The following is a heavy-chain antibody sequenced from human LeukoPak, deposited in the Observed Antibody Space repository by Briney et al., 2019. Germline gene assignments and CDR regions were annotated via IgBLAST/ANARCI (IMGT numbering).Heavy chain of an antibody. D-gene: IGHD3-10*01. CDR2: IYYSGST. J-gene: IGHJ4*02. CDR3: ARLKVTYYYGSGSYLIPGYFDY. V-gene: IGHV4-39*07. Sequence: NSSETLSLTCTVSGGSISSSSYYWGWIRQPPGKGLEWIGSIYYSGSTYYNPSLKSRVTISVDTSKNQFSLKLSSVTAADTAVYYCARLKVTYYYGSGSYLIPGYFDYWGQGTLVTVSS. CDR1: GGSISSSSYY.